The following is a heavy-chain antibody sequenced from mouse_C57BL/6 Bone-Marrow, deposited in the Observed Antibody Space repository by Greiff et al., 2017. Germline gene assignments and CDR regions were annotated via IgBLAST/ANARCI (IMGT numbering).Heavy chain of an antibody. D-gene: IGHD2-4*01. J-gene: IGHJ4*01. Sequence: EVMLVESGGGLVKPGGSLKLSCAASGFTFSSYAMSWVRQTPEKRLEWVATISDGGSYTYYPDNVKGRFTISRDKAKNNLYMQMSHLMSEDTAMYYCARDDDLFYYYAMDYWGQGTSVTVSS. CDR1: GFTFSSYA. CDR3: ARDDDLFYYYAMDY. V-gene: IGHV5-4*01. CDR2: ISDGGSYT.